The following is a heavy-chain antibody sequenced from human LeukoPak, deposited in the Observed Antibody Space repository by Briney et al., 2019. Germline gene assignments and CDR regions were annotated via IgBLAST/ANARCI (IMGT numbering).Heavy chain of an antibody. CDR3: ARESKVGAIDY. CDR1: GYSISSGYY. CDR2: IYHSGST. D-gene: IGHD1-26*01. V-gene: IGHV4-38-2*02. Sequence: PETLSLTCTVSGYSISSGYYWGWIRQPPGKGLEWIGSIYHSGSTYYNPSLKSRVTISVDTSKNQFSLKLSSVTAADTAVYYCARESKVGAIDYWGQGTLVTVSS. J-gene: IGHJ4*02.